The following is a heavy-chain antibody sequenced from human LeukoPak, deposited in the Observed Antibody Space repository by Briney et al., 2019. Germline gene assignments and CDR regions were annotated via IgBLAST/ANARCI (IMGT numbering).Heavy chain of an antibody. Sequence: GSLRLSCAVSGFTFSRYEMSWVRQAPGKGLEWISCISPSGTTIYYVDSVKGRFIISRDNAKDSLYLQMNSLRVEDTAVYYCARDPRGPDYWGQGTLVTVSS. CDR3: ARDPRGPDY. CDR1: GFTFSRYE. CDR2: ISPSGTTI. V-gene: IGHV3-48*03. J-gene: IGHJ4*02.